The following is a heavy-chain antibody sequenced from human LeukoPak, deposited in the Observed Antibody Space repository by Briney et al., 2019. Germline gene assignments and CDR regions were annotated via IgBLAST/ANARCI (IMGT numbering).Heavy chain of an antibody. CDR3: AGSLGYCTSNVCYLKY. J-gene: IGHJ4*02. Sequence: SDTLSLTCSVSGYSIISDYYWGWIRQPPGQGLEWIGNVYHSGSTYYNPSLRSRVTISVDTSKNQFSLKLSSVTAADTAVYYCAGSLGYCTSNVCYLKYWGQGTLVTVSS. CDR1: GYSIISDYY. D-gene: IGHD2-8*01. V-gene: IGHV4-38-2*02. CDR2: VYHSGST.